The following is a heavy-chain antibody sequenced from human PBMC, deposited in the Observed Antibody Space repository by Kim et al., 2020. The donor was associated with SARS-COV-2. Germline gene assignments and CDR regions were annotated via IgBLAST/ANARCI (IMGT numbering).Heavy chain of an antibody. Sequence: SETLSLTCTVSGGSISSGGYYWSWIRQHPGKGLEWIGYIYYSGSTYYNPSLKSRVTISVDTSKNQFSLKLSSVTAADTAVYYCARDRTRAYDYVRGYYGMDVWGQGTTVTVSS. CDR1: GGSISSGGYY. V-gene: IGHV4-31*03. CDR2: IYYSGST. J-gene: IGHJ6*02. CDR3: ARDRTRAYDYVRGYYGMDV. D-gene: IGHD3-16*01.